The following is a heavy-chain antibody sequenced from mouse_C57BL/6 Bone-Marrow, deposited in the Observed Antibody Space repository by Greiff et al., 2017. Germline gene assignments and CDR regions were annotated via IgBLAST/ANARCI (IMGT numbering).Heavy chain of an antibody. Sequence: VQLQQSGAELVRPGASVKLSCTASGFNIKDDYMHWVKQRPEQGLEWIGWIDPENGDTEYASKFQGKATITADTSSNTAYLQLSSLTSEDTAVYYCTIYYYGSYYFDYWGQVTTLTVSS. V-gene: IGHV14-4*01. CDR1: GFNIKDDY. J-gene: IGHJ2*01. CDR3: TIYYYGSYYFDY. D-gene: IGHD1-1*01. CDR2: IDPENGDT.